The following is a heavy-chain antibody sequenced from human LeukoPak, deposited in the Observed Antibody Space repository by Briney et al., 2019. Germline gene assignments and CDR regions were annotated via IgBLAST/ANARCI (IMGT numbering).Heavy chain of an antibody. J-gene: IGHJ4*02. Sequence: PGGSLRLSCAASGFTFSDYYMSWIRQAPGKGLGWVSYISSSSSYTNYADSVKGRFTISRDNAKNSLYLQMNSLRAEDTAVYYCARDHGYCSSTSCYPQFDYWGQGTLVTVSS. D-gene: IGHD2-2*03. CDR1: GFTFSDYY. CDR3: ARDHGYCSSTSCYPQFDY. CDR2: ISSSSSYT. V-gene: IGHV3-11*06.